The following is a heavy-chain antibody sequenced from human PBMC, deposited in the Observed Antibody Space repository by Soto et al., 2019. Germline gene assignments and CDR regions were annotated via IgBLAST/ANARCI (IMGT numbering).Heavy chain of an antibody. CDR1: CGSFSFRDCY. CDR3: ARAYGDYAHVDS. Sequence: VQLQEAGPGLVEPSHTLSLACTVSCGSFSFRDCYWDWIRQPPGKGLEWIGYFYYSGSTYYNPSLRSRVTISVDTAKNNFSVKLSSVTVADTAVYYCARAYGDYAHVDSWGQGTLVTVSS. CDR2: FYYSGST. V-gene: IGHV4-30-4*01. J-gene: IGHJ4*02. D-gene: IGHD4-17*01.